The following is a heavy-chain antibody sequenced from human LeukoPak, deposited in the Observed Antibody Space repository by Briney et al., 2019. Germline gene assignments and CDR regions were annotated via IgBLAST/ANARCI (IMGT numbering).Heavy chain of an antibody. V-gene: IGHV4-34*01. J-gene: IGHJ5*02. D-gene: IGHD2-2*01. CDR2: INHSGST. CDR1: GGSFSGYY. Sequence: SETLSLTCAVYGGSFSGYYWSWIRQPPGKGLEWIGEINHSGSTDYNPSLKSRVTISVDTSKNQFSLKLSSVTAADTAVYYCARGRRYCSSTSCPKTRYNWFDPWGQGTLVTVSS. CDR3: ARGRRYCSSTSCPKTRYNWFDP.